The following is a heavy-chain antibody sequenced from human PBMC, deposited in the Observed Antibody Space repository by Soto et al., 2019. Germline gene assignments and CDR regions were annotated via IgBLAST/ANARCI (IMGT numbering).Heavy chain of an antibody. CDR1: GFTFSSYS. CDR3: ARDPSDFWSGYSVHP. Sequence: GGSLRLSCAASGFTFSSYSMNWVRQAPGKGLEWVSSISSSSSYIYYADSVKGRFTISRDNAKNSLYLQMNSLRAEDTAVYYCARDPSDFWSGYSVHPWGQGTLVTVSS. J-gene: IGHJ5*02. V-gene: IGHV3-21*01. CDR2: ISSSSSYI. D-gene: IGHD3-3*01.